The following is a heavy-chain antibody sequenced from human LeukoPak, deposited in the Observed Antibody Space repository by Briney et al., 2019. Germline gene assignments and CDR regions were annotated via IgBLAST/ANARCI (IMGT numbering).Heavy chain of an antibody. V-gene: IGHV1-3*01. Sequence: GASVTVSCTASGYTFTSYAMHWVCQAPGQRLEWMGWINAGNGNTKYSQKFQGRVTITRDTSASTAYMELSSLRSEDTAVYYCARSTVTPNWFDPWGQGTLVTVSS. CDR3: ARSTVTPNWFDP. J-gene: IGHJ5*02. D-gene: IGHD4-17*01. CDR2: INAGNGNT. CDR1: GYTFTSYA.